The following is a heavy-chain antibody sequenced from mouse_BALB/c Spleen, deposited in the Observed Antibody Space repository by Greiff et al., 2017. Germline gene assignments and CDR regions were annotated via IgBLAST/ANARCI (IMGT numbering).Heavy chain of an antibody. J-gene: IGHJ1*01. Sequence: VQLQQSGPELMKPGASVKISCKASGYSFTSYYMHWVKQSHGKSLEWIGYIDPFNGGTSYNQKFKGKATLTVDKSSSTAYMHLSSLTSEDSAVYYCARSTVVGRRYFDVWGAGTTVTVSS. D-gene: IGHD1-1*01. CDR3: ARSTVVGRRYFDV. CDR1: GYSFTSYY. V-gene: IGHV1S135*01. CDR2: IDPFNGGT.